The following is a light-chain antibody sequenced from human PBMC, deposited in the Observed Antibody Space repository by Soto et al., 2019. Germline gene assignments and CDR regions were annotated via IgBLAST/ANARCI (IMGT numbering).Light chain of an antibody. CDR3: QQVKGYPLT. J-gene: IGKJ4*01. CDR2: AAA. Sequence: IQLTQSPSSLSASVGDRVTITCRASQAISGYLTWYQQKPGKAPKLLIYAAATLQSDVPSRFGGSGSGTEFPPAISSLQPEDFATYYCQQVKGYPLTFGGGTKVEIK. CDR1: QAISGY. V-gene: IGKV1-9*01.